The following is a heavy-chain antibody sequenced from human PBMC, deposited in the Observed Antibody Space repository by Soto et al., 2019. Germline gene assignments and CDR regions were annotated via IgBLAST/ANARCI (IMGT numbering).Heavy chain of an antibody. Sequence: SETLSLTCAVYDGSFSGYYRSWIRQPPGKGLEWIGEINHGGGTNYNPSLKSRVTISVDTSKDPFSLKLSSVTAADTAVYYCAITTHSYGYYYMDVWGKGTTVTVSS. D-gene: IGHD5-18*01. CDR2: INHGGGT. V-gene: IGHV4-34*01. CDR1: DGSFSGYY. CDR3: AITTHSYGYYYMDV. J-gene: IGHJ6*03.